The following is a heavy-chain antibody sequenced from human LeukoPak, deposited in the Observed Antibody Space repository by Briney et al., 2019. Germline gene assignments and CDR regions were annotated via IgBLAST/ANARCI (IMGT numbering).Heavy chain of an antibody. Sequence: ASVKVSCKASGYTFTSYYMHWVRQAPGQGLEWMGIINPSGGSTSYVQKFQGRVTMTRDTSTSTVYMELSSLRSEDTAVYYCARDHEWELMEDYWGQGTLVTVSS. CDR2: INPSGGST. CDR3: ARDHEWELMEDY. J-gene: IGHJ4*02. CDR1: GYTFTSYY. V-gene: IGHV1-46*01. D-gene: IGHD1-26*01.